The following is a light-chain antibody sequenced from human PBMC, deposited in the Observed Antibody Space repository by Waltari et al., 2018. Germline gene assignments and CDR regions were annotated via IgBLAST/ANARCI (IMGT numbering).Light chain of an antibody. CDR3: QSYDSSLTAWV. CDR1: SSNLGAGYD. Sequence: QSVLTQPPSVSGAPGQRVTISCTGSSSNLGAGYDVHWYQHLPGTAPKLLIYLNTNRPSGVPDRISASKSGTSASLAITGLQPEDEADYYCQSYDSSLTAWVFGGGTKLTVL. CDR2: LNT. J-gene: IGLJ3*02. V-gene: IGLV1-40*01.